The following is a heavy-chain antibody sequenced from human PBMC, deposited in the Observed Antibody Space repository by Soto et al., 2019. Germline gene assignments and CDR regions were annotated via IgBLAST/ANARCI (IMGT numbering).Heavy chain of an antibody. J-gene: IGHJ3*02. CDR2: IYYSGST. CDR3: ARVLGNDAFDI. D-gene: IGHD3-3*02. CDR1: GGSIISGDYY. Sequence: SETLSLTCTVSGGSIISGDYYWIWIRQPPGKGLEWIGYIYYSGSTYYNPSLKSRVTISVDTSKNQFSLKLSSVTAADTAVYYCARVLGNDAFDIWGQGTMVTVS. V-gene: IGHV4-30-4*01.